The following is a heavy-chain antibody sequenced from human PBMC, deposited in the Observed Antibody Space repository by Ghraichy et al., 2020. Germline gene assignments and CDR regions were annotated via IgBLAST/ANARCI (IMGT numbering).Heavy chain of an antibody. J-gene: IGHJ5*02. Sequence: GGSLRLSCAASGFTFSSYAMNWVRQAPGKGLEWVSVISGSGGSTYYADSVKGRFTISRDNSKNTLYLQMNSLRAEDTAVYYCAKDVYSSNSRGWFDPWGQGTLVTVSS. CDR3: AKDVYSSNSRGWFDP. V-gene: IGHV3-23*01. CDR2: ISGSGGST. CDR1: GFTFSSYA. D-gene: IGHD6-19*01.